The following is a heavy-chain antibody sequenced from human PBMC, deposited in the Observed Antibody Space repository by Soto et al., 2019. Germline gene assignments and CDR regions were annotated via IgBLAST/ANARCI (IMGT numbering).Heavy chain of an antibody. D-gene: IGHD4-17*01. CDR2: ISAYNGNT. CDR3: AREPDPTDYYYYYGMDV. V-gene: IGHV1-18*01. J-gene: IGHJ6*02. CDR1: GYTFTSYG. Sequence: GASVKVSCKASGYTFTSYGISWVRQAPGQGLEWMGWISAYNGNTNYAQKLQGRVTMTTDTSTSTAYMELRSLRSDDTAVYYCAREPDPTDYYYYYGMDVWGQGTTVTVSS.